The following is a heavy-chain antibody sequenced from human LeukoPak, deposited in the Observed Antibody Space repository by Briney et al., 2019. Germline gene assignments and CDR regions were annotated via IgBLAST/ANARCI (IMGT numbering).Heavy chain of an antibody. CDR1: GYTFTSYD. J-gene: IGHJ5*02. V-gene: IGHV1-8*01. D-gene: IGHD3-10*01. CDR2: MNPNSGNT. CDR3: ARGQTSRWSGELISWFDP. Sequence: GASVKVSCKASGYTFTSYDINWVRQATGQGLEWMGWMNPNSGNTGYAQKFQGRVTMTRNTSISTAYMELSSLRSEDTAVYYCARGQTSRWSGELISWFDPWGQGTLVTVSS.